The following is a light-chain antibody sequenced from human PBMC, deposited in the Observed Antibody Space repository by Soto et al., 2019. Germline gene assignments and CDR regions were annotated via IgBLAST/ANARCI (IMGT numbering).Light chain of an antibody. CDR1: QSVFSNSNNKNY. CDR2: WAS. CDR3: QQYHSDPIT. J-gene: IGKJ5*01. V-gene: IGKV4-1*01. Sequence: DFVMTQSPDSLAASLGERATINCKASQSVFSNSNNKNYLAWFQQKSGQPPKLLIYWASTRQSGVPDRFSGSGSATDFTLTISSLQAEDVAVYYCQQYHSDPITFGQGTRLEIK.